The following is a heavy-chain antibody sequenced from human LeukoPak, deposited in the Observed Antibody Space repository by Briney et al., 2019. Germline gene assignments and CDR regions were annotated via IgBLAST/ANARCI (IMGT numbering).Heavy chain of an antibody. CDR3: ITRGVVA. J-gene: IGHJ4*02. Sequence: GGSLRLSCAASGFTFSRYIMHWARQAPGKGLEWVGRIKSKTDGGTIDYAAPVKGRFTISRDDSKNTLYLQMNSLKAEDTAVYYCITRGVVAWGQGTLVTVSS. CDR2: IKSKTDGGTI. V-gene: IGHV3-15*07. D-gene: IGHD2-15*01. CDR1: GFTFSRYI.